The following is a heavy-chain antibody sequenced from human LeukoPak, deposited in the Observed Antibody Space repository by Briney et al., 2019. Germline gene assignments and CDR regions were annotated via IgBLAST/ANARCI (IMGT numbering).Heavy chain of an antibody. Sequence: SETLSLTCTVSGGSISGYYWSWIRQPPGEGLEWIGYIYHSGGTNYNPSLKSRVTISVDTSKNQFSLKLSSVTAADTAVYYCATLGGSSTWYLDYWGQGTLVTVSS. D-gene: IGHD6-13*01. J-gene: IGHJ4*02. CDR2: IYHSGGT. CDR1: GGSISGYY. V-gene: IGHV4-59*01. CDR3: ATLGGSSTWYLDY.